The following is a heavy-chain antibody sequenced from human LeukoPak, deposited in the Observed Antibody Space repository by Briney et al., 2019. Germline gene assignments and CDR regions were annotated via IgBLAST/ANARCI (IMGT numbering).Heavy chain of an antibody. CDR3: ARGGWALGLHYYMDV. D-gene: IGHD6-19*01. J-gene: IGHJ6*03. V-gene: IGHV4-59*01. CDR2: IYYSGST. Sequence: SETLSLTCTVSVGSISRYYWSWIRQPPGKGLEWIGYIYYSGSTNYNPSLKSRVTISVDTSKNQFSLKLSSVTAADTAVYYCARGGWALGLHYYMDVWGKGTTVTVSS. CDR1: VGSISRYY.